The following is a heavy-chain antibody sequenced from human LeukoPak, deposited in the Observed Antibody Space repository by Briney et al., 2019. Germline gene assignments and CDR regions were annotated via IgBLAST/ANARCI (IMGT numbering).Heavy chain of an antibody. CDR2: IYYSGST. Sequence: SETLSLTCTVSGGSISSGDYYWSWIRQPPGKGLEWIGYIYYSGSTYYNPSLKSRVTISVNTSKNQFSLKLSSVTAADTAVYYCASPQESSGVHAFDIWGQGTMVTVSS. D-gene: IGHD3-3*01. CDR1: GGSISSGDYY. CDR3: ASPQESSGVHAFDI. V-gene: IGHV4-30-4*08. J-gene: IGHJ3*02.